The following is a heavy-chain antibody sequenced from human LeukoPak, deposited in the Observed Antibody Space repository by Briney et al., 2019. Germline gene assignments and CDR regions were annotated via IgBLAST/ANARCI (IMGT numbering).Heavy chain of an antibody. V-gene: IGHV3-53*05. Sequence: GGSLRLSCAASGFTVSSNYMSWVRQAPGKGLEWVSVIYSGGSTYYADSVKGRFTISRDNSKNTLYLQMNSLRAEDTAVYYCAKRDPSGHYYFDYWGQGTLVTVSS. CDR2: IYSGGST. CDR1: GFTVSSNY. CDR3: AKRDPSGHYYFDY. J-gene: IGHJ4*02. D-gene: IGHD3-10*01.